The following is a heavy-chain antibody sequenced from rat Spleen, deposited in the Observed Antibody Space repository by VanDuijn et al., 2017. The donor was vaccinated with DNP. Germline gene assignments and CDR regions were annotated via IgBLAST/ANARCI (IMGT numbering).Heavy chain of an antibody. CDR1: GFSLISYG. CDR2: ISNGGST. V-gene: IGHV2S12*01. CDR3: ARSQGYYYDGSYYPFGY. J-gene: IGHJ3*01. Sequence: QVQLKESGPGLVQPSQTLSLTCTVSGFSLISYGVSWVRQPPGKGLEWIAAISNGGSTYYNSALKSRLSISRDTSKNQVLLKVNSLQTEDTAMYFCARSQGYYYDGSYYPFGYWGQGTLVTVSS. D-gene: IGHD1-12*02.